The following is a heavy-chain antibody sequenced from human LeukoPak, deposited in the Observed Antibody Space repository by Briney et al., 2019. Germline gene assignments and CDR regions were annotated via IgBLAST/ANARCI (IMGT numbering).Heavy chain of an antibody. Sequence: GASVKVSCKASGYTFTSYGISWVRQAPGQGLEWMGWISAYNGNTNYAQKLQGRVTMTTDTSTSTAYMELRSLRSDDTAVYYCARGMGDYSFYYYYYMDVWGKGTTVTVSS. J-gene: IGHJ6*03. CDR3: ARGMGDYSFYYYYYMDV. D-gene: IGHD4-11*01. CDR2: ISAYNGNT. V-gene: IGHV1-18*01. CDR1: GYTFTSYG.